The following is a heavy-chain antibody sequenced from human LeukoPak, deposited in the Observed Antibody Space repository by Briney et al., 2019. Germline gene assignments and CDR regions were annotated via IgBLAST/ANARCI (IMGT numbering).Heavy chain of an antibody. Sequence: GGSLRLSCVASGFTVSSNYMSWVRQAPGKGLEWVSVIYSGGSTYYADSVKGRFTFSRDNSKNTLYLQMNSLRAEDTAVYYCARESNGLRVGNAFDIWGQGTMVTVSS. CDR3: ARESNGLRVGNAFDI. V-gene: IGHV3-66*01. CDR1: GFTVSSNY. D-gene: IGHD2-8*01. J-gene: IGHJ3*02. CDR2: IYSGGST.